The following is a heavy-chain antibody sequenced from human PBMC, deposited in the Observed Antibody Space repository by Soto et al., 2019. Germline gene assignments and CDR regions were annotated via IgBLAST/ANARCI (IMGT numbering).Heavy chain of an antibody. CDR3: ARRGGGAVLDATPPFDY. V-gene: IGHV4-4*02. CDR1: SGSITSANW. D-gene: IGHD2-8*02. CDR2: IYHSGST. Sequence: QVPLQESGPRLVRPSGTLSLTCTVSSGSITSANWWSWVRQPPGRGLEWIGEIYHSGSTNYNLSRESRATLSVDKSKNQSSRSLSSVTAAATAKYYCARRGGGAVLDATPPFDYWGLGTLVTVSS. J-gene: IGHJ4*02.